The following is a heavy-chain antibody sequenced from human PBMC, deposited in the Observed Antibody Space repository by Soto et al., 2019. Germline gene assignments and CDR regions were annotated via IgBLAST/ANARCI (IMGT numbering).Heavy chain of an antibody. D-gene: IGHD2-2*01. J-gene: IGHJ6*02. CDR2: ISGSGGST. CDR1: GFTFSSYA. CDR3: AKRRYCSSTSCYGMDV. Sequence: TGGSLRLSCAASGFTFSSYAMSWVRQAPGKGLEWVSAISGSGGSTYYADSVKGRFTISRDNSKNTLYLQMNSLRAEDTAVYYCAKRRYCSSTSCYGMDVWGQGTTVTVSS. V-gene: IGHV3-23*01.